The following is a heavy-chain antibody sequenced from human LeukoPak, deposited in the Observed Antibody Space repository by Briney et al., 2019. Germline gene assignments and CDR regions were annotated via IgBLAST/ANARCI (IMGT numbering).Heavy chain of an antibody. V-gene: IGHV5-51*01. CDR2: IYPGDSDT. Sequence: GESLKISCKGSRYSSTSYWIGWVRQMPGKGLEWMGIIYPGDSDTRYSPSFQGQVTISADKSISTAYLQWSSLKASDTAVYYCARYQPLHSEVYFDYWGQGTLVTVSS. J-gene: IGHJ4*02. CDR1: RYSSTSYW. D-gene: IGHD2-2*01. CDR3: ARYQPLHSEVYFDY.